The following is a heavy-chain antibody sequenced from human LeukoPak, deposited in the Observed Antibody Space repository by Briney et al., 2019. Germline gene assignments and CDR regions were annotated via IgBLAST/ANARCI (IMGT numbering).Heavy chain of an antibody. CDR3: ARAATYFYGSVTYDWFES. D-gene: IGHD3-10*01. CDR1: GFTFSSYW. Sequence: GGSLRLSCEASGFTFSSYWMHWVRQIPGKGLMWVSRIESNGLTLYADSVRDRFTISRDNGKNTVYLQMNSLRADDTAIYYCARAATYFYGSVTYDWFESWGQGTLVTVSS. CDR2: IESNGLT. V-gene: IGHV3-74*01. J-gene: IGHJ5*01.